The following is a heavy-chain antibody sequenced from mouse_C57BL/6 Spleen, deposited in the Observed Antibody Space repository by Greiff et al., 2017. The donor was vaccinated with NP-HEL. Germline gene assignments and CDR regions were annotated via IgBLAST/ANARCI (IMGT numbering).Heavy chain of an antibody. D-gene: IGHD1-1*01. CDR2: INPSNGGT. CDR1: GYTFTSYW. CDR3: ARDSYYYGSSYLAWFAY. J-gene: IGHJ3*01. Sequence: QVQLQQPGTELVKPGASVKLSCKASGYTFTSYWMHWVKQRPGQGLEWIGNINPSNGGTNYNEKFKSKATLTVDKSSSTAYMQLSSLTSEDSAVYYCARDSYYYGSSYLAWFAYWGQGTLVTVSA. V-gene: IGHV1-53*01.